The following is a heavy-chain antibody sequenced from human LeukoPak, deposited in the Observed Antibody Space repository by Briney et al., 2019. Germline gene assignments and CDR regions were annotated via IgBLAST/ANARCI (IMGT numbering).Heavy chain of an antibody. J-gene: IGHJ4*02. V-gene: IGHV1-69*05. CDR1: GGTFSSYA. CDR2: IIPIFGTA. CDR3: ASGGLAVAGGPSLLIFDY. Sequence: SVKVPCKASGGTFSSYAISWVRQAPGQGLEWMGGIIPIFGTANYAQKFQGRVTITTDESTSTAYMELSSLRSEDTAVYYCASGGLAVAGGPSLLIFDYWGQGTLVTVSS. D-gene: IGHD6-19*01.